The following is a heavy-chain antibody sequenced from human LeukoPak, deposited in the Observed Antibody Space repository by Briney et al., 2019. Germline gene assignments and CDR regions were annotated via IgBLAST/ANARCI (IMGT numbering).Heavy chain of an antibody. J-gene: IGHJ4*02. CDR2: INHSGST. D-gene: IGHD3-22*01. CDR1: GGSFSGYY. Sequence: SETLSLTCAVYGGSFSGYYWSWIRQPPGKGLEWIGEINHSGSTNYNPSLKSRATISVDTSKNQFSLKLSSVTAADTAVYYCARGRPRDYYDSSGYYYDGVYFDYWGQGTLVTVSS. CDR3: ARGRPRDYYDSSGYYYDGVYFDY. V-gene: IGHV4-34*01.